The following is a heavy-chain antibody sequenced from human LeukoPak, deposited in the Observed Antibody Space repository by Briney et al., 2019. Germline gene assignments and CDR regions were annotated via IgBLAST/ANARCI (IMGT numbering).Heavy chain of an antibody. CDR3: AKAPHSELLLIDF. J-gene: IGHJ4*02. Sequence: PVRSLRLSCAASGFTFSSYGIHWVRQAPGKGLEWVAVISYDGSNKYYADSVKGRFTISRDNSKNTLYPQMNSLRAEDTAVYYCAKAPHSELLLIDFWGQGTLVTVSS. V-gene: IGHV3-30*18. CDR1: GFTFSSYG. D-gene: IGHD1-7*01. CDR2: ISYDGSNK.